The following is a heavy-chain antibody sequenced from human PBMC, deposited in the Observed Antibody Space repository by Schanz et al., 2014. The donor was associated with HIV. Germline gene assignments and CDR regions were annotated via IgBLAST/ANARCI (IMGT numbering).Heavy chain of an antibody. CDR2: ISWNSGSI. V-gene: IGHV3-9*01. CDR1: GFTFDDYA. J-gene: IGHJ4*02. CDR3: ACECDYGGNSCFDY. Sequence: EVQLVESGGALVQPGRSLRLSCAASGFTFDDYAMHWVRQAPGKGLEWVSCISWNSGSIGYADSVKGRFTISRDNAKNSLYLQMNSLRAEDTALYYCACECDYGGNSCFDYWGQGTLVTVSS. D-gene: IGHD4-17*01.